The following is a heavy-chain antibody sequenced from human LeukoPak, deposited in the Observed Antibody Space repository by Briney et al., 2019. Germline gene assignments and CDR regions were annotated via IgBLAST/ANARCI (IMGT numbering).Heavy chain of an antibody. D-gene: IGHD1-14*01. V-gene: IGHV4-59*13. CDR3: ASGPEGRDY. Sequence: SEALSLTCTVSGGSISSFYWSWIRQPPGKELEWIGHIHHSGGTNYNPSLKSRVSISLDMSKNQFSLKLNSVTAADTAMYYCASGPEGRDYWGLGTLVTVSS. CDR1: GGSISSFY. J-gene: IGHJ4*02. CDR2: IHHSGGT.